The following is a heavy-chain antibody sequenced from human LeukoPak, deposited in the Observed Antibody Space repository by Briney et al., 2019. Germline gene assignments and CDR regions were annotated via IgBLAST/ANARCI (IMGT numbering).Heavy chain of an antibody. J-gene: IGHJ4*02. CDR1: GFTFSSYG. Sequence: LAGGSLRLSCAASGFTFSSYGMHWVRQAPGKGLEWVALISNDGSKKYYADSVKGRFTISRDNSKNTLYLQMYSLRGEDTAVYYCARDQGYCSGGSCYSAGPFDYWGQGTLVIVSS. V-gene: IGHV3-30-3*01. D-gene: IGHD2-15*01. CDR3: ARDQGYCSGGSCYSAGPFDY. CDR2: ISNDGSKK.